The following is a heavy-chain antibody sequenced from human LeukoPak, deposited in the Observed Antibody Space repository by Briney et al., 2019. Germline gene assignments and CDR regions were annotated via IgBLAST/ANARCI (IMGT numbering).Heavy chain of an antibody. CDR3: ARDGYYYGSGSYYALY. CDR2: MNPNSGNT. V-gene: IGHV1-8*01. J-gene: IGHJ4*02. D-gene: IGHD3-10*01. CDR1: GYTFTSYD. Sequence: ASVKVSCKASGYTFTSYDINWVRQATGQGLEWMGWMNPNSGNTGYAQKFQGRVTMTRNTSISTAYMELSSLRSEDTAVYYCARDGYYYGSGSYYALYWGQGTLVTVSS.